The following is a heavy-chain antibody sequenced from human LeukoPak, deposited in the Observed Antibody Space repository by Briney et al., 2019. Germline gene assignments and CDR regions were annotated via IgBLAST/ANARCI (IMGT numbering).Heavy chain of an antibody. J-gene: IGHJ6*03. CDR2: INPSGGST. Sequence: ASVKVSCKASGYTFTGYYMHWVRQAPGQGLEWMGIINPSGGSTSYAQKFQGRVTMTRDMSTSTAYMELSRLRSDDTAVYYCARDVPYYGDYGLYYYYMDVWGKGTTVTVSS. CDR1: GYTFTGYY. V-gene: IGHV1-46*01. D-gene: IGHD4-17*01. CDR3: ARDVPYYGDYGLYYYYMDV.